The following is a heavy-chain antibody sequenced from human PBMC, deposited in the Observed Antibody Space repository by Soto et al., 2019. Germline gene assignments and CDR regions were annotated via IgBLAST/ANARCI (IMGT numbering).Heavy chain of an antibody. CDR1: GFTSSTYS. J-gene: IGHJ4*02. CDR3: ARDDNYYDSSAYYRSFDY. V-gene: IGHV3-30*04. D-gene: IGHD3-22*01. CDR2: ISYDGRNK. Sequence: QVQLVESGGGVVQPGRSLRLSCAASGFTSSTYSMHWVRQAPGKGLEWVAVISYDGRNKDYADSVKGRFTISRDNSKNTLYLQMNSLRPEDTAVYYCARDDNYYDSSAYYRSFDYWGQGTLVTVSS.